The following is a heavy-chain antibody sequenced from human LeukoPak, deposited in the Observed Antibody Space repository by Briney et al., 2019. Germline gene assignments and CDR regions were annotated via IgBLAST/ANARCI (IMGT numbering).Heavy chain of an antibody. CDR2: ISYHGNNK. V-gene: IGHV3-30*03. CDR1: GFTFSIYG. CDR3: ARDRVVVVTAYTFDY. J-gene: IGHJ4*02. Sequence: GRSLRLSCAASGFTFSIYGMHWVRQAPGKGLEWVAVISYHGNNKYYADSVKGRFTISRDNSKNTLYLQMNSLRAEDTAVYYCARDRVVVVTAYTFDYWGQGTLVTVSS. D-gene: IGHD2-21*02.